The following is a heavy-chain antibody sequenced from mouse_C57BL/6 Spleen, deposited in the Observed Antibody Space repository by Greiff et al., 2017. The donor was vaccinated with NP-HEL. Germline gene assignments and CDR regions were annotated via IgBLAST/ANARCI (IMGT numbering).Heavy chain of an antibody. J-gene: IGHJ1*03. CDR1: GYTFTSYG. D-gene: IGHD1-1*01. CDR3: APLLRSYFDV. V-gene: IGHV1-81*01. Sequence: VKLMESGAELARPGASVKLSCKASGYTFTSYGISWVKQRTGQGLEWIGEIYPRSGNTYYNEKFKGKATLTADKSSSTAYMELRSLTSEDSAVYFCAPLLRSYFDVWGTGTTVTVSS. CDR2: IYPRSGNT.